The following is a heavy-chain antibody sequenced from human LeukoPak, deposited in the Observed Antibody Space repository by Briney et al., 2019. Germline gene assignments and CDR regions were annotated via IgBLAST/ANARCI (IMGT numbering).Heavy chain of an antibody. J-gene: IGHJ5*02. CDR1: GGSISSGSYY. V-gene: IGHV4-61*02. Sequence: SQTLSLTCTVSGGSISSGSYYWSWIRQPAGKGLEWIGRIYTSGSTNYNPSLKSRVTISVDTSKNQFSLKLSSVTAADTAVYYCAREQQLVPIWFDPWGQGTLVTVSS. CDR2: IYTSGST. CDR3: AREQQLVPIWFDP. D-gene: IGHD6-13*01.